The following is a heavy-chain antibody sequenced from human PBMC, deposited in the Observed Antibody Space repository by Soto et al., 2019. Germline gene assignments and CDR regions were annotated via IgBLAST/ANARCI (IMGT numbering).Heavy chain of an antibody. J-gene: IGHJ4*02. CDR3: ASEIDATTATSLDY. CDR2: INADNGNT. V-gene: IGHV1-3*01. CDR1: GYTFSGSV. D-gene: IGHD4-17*01. Sequence: GASVKVSCKASGYTFSGSVMHWVRQAPGQGLEWMGWINADNGNTKYSQKFQGRVTMTCYTSASAAYMELSSLRSEDTAIYYCASEIDATTATSLDYWGQGTLVTVSS.